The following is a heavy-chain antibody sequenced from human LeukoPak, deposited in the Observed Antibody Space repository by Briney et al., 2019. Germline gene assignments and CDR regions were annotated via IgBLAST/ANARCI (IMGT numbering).Heavy chain of an antibody. D-gene: IGHD1-1*01. Sequence: PGGSLILSCEGSGFTFSSYWMNWVRQAPGRGLEWVANIKQDGSEKYYVDSVKGRFTISRDNAKNSLYLQMNSLRDDDTAMYYCARGASGHSSNWNFPYYYYYMDVWGKGTTVTISS. CDR1: GFTFSSYW. CDR2: IKQDGSEK. CDR3: ARGASGHSSNWNFPYYYYYMDV. J-gene: IGHJ6*03. V-gene: IGHV3-7*01.